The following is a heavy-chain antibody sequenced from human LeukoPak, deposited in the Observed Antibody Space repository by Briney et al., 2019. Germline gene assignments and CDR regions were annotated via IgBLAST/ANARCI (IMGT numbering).Heavy chain of an antibody. CDR2: ISWNSGSI. CDR1: GFTFDDYA. D-gene: IGHD6-19*01. V-gene: IGHV3-9*01. J-gene: IGHJ4*02. Sequence: PGRSLRLSCAASGFTFDDYAMHWVRQAPGKGLEWVSGISWNSGSIGYADSVKGRFTISRDNAKNSLYLQMNSLRAEDTALYYCAKDMFGRSGCLDYWGQGTLVTVSS. CDR3: AKDMFGRSGCLDY.